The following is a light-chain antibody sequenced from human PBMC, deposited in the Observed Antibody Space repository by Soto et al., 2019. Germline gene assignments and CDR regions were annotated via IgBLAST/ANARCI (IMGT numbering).Light chain of an antibody. CDR2: DTS. Sequence: QAVVTQEPSLTVSPGGTVTLTCGSSTGAVTSAHYPYWFQQKPGQAPRTLIYDTSNKYSWTPARFSGSLLGGEAALTLSGAQPEDEAEYYCLLSYSGARPHVFGSGTKLTVL. V-gene: IGLV7-46*01. CDR3: LLSYSGARPHV. CDR1: TGAVTSAHY. J-gene: IGLJ1*01.